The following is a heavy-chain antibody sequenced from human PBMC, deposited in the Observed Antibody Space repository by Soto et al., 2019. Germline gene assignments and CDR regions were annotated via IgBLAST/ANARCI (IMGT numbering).Heavy chain of an antibody. CDR1: GFAFSSSS. J-gene: IGHJ4*02. V-gene: IGHV3-21*02. CDR2: ISDSSSYI. CDR3: TSGTFTWGPCMLAY. D-gene: IGHD3-16*01. Sequence: DVQLVESGGGLVKPGGSLRLSCAASGFAFSSSSMHWVRQAPGKGLEWVSCISDSSSYIYYADSVRGRFTISRDDAKTSLFLQMNSLRAEDTAVYYCTSGTFTWGPCMLAYWGQGTLVTVSS.